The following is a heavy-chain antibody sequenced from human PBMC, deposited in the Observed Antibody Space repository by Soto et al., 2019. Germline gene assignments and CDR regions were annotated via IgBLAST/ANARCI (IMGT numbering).Heavy chain of an antibody. Sequence: QVQLVQSGAEVKKPGSSVKVSCKASGGTFSSYAISWVRQAPGQGLEWLGGIIPIFGTANYAQKFQGRVTITADESTSTAYVELSSLRSEDTAVYYCARERITIFGVVISRTDYYYYGMDVWGQGTTVTVSS. D-gene: IGHD3-3*01. CDR2: IIPIFGTA. V-gene: IGHV1-69*01. CDR3: ARERITIFGVVISRTDYYYYGMDV. J-gene: IGHJ6*02. CDR1: GGTFSSYA.